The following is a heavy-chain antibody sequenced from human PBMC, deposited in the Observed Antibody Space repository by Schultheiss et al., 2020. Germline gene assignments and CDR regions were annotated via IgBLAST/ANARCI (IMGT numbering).Heavy chain of an antibody. V-gene: IGHV1-2*06. CDR1: GYTFTDYY. Sequence: ASVKVSCKASGYTFTDYYMHWVRQAPGQGLEWMGRINPNSGGTNYAQKFQGRVTMTRDTSISTAYMELSRLRSDDTAVYYCARLFIAAAGAFDYWGQGTLVTVSS. CDR2: INPNSGGT. CDR3: ARLFIAAAGAFDY. J-gene: IGHJ4*02. D-gene: IGHD6-13*01.